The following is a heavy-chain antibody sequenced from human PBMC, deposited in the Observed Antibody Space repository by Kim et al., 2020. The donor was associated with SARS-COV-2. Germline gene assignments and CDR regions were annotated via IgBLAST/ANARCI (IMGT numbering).Heavy chain of an antibody. CDR3: ARDGDDYDSGGYYFDY. CDR2: IYYSGST. D-gene: IGHD3-22*01. J-gene: IGHJ4*02. V-gene: IGHV4-39*07. Sequence: SETLSLTCTVSGGSISSSSYYWGWIRQPPGKGLEWIGSIYYSGSTYYNPSLKSRVTISVDTSKNQFSLKLSSVTAADTAVYYCARDGDDYDSGGYYFDYWGQGTLVTVSS. CDR1: GGSISSSSYY.